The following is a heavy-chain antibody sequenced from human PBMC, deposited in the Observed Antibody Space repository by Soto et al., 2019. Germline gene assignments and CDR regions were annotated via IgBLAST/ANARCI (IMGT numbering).Heavy chain of an antibody. V-gene: IGHV3-30*18. D-gene: IGHD3-9*01. J-gene: IGHJ3*02. CDR1: GFTFSSYG. Sequence: QVQLVESGGGVVQPGRSLRLSCAASGFTFSSYGMHWVRQAPGKGLEWVAVISYDGSNKYYADSVKGRFTISRDNSKNTLYLHMNSLRAEDTAVYYCAKDFRYDMDDAFDIWGQGTMVTVSS. CDR3: AKDFRYDMDDAFDI. CDR2: ISYDGSNK.